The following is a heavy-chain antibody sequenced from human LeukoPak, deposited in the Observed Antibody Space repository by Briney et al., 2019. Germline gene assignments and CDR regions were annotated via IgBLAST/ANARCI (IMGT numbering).Heavy chain of an antibody. Sequence: PGGSLRLSCAASGFTFSSYGMHWVRQAPGKGLEWVAVISSDGSNKYYADSVKGRFTISRDNSKNTLYLQVNSLRAEDTAVYYCARGPSSSWFKYYYYGMDVWGQGTTVTVSS. V-gene: IGHV3-30*03. CDR3: ARGPSSSWFKYYYYGMDV. J-gene: IGHJ6*02. D-gene: IGHD6-13*01. CDR2: ISSDGSNK. CDR1: GFTFSSYG.